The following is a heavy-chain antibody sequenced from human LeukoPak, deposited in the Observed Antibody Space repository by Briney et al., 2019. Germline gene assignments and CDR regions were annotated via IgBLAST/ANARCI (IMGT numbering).Heavy chain of an antibody. J-gene: IGHJ4*02. V-gene: IGHV3-33*08. CDR2: IWYDGSNK. Sequence: GGSLRLSCAASGFTVSSNYMSWVRQAPGKGLEWVAVIWYDGSNKYYADSVKGRFTISRDNSKNTLYLQMNSLRAEDTAVYYCARDQYDILTGYYTGLDYWGQGTLVTVSS. CDR3: ARDQYDILTGYYTGLDY. CDR1: GFTVSSNY. D-gene: IGHD3-9*01.